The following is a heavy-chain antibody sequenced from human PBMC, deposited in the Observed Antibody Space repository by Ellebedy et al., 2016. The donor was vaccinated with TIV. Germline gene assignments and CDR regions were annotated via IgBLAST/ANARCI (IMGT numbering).Heavy chain of an antibody. CDR1: GFTFSSFG. V-gene: IGHV3-30*02. D-gene: IGHD1-26*01. CDR3: ATSTAYSRTWFRIDS. CDR2: IRYDETNK. J-gene: IGHJ4*02. Sequence: PGGSLRLSCAASGFTFSSFGMHWVRQAPGKGLEWVSFIRYDETNKFYADSVKGRFTISRDNSKSTLYLQVNSLRAEDTAVYYCATSTAYSRTWFRIDSWGQGTLVTVSS.